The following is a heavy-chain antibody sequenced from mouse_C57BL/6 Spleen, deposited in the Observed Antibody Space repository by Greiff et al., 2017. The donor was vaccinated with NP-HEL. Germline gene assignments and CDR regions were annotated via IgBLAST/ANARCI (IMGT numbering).Heavy chain of an antibody. V-gene: IGHV1-26*01. D-gene: IGHD2-5*01. CDR2: INPNNGGT. CDR1: GYTFTDYY. J-gene: IGHJ1*03. CDR3: ARAYSNYVGWYFDV. Sequence: VQLQQSGPELVKPGASVKISCKASGYTFTDYYMNWVKQSHGKSLEWIGDINPNNGGTSYNQKFKGKATLTVDKSSSTAYMELRSLTSEDSAVDYCARAYSNYVGWYFDVWGTGTTVTVSS.